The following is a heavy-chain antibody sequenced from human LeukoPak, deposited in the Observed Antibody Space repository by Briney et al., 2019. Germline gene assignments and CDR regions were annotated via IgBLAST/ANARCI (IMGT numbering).Heavy chain of an antibody. Sequence: PSETLSLTCAVYGGSFSGYYWSWIRQPPGKGLEWIGEINHSGSTNYNPSLKSRVTISVDTSKNQFSLKLSSVTAADTAVYYCARHSSGYYYYYYGMDVWGKGTTVTVSS. CDR1: GGSFSGYY. CDR2: INHSGST. J-gene: IGHJ6*04. CDR3: ARHSSGYYYYYYGMDV. V-gene: IGHV4-34*01. D-gene: IGHD6-19*01.